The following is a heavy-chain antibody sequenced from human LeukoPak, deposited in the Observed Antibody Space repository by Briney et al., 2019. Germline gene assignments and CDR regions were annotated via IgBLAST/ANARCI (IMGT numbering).Heavy chain of an antibody. V-gene: IGHV3-48*04. Sequence: GGSLRLSCAASGFTFSGCSMNWVRQAPGKGLEWVSYISSSSSTVYYADSVKGRFTISRDNAKNTLYLQMNSLRAEDTAVYYCARGYIGTGARGGFDYWGQGTLVTASS. CDR2: ISSSSSTV. D-gene: IGHD1-14*01. CDR1: GFTFSGCS. J-gene: IGHJ4*02. CDR3: ARGYIGTGARGGFDY.